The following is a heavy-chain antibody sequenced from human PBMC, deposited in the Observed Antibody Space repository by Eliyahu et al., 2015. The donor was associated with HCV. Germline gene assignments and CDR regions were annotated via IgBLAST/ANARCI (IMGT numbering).Heavy chain of an antibody. Sequence: QLQLQESGPGLVKPSETLSLTCTVSGXSISXSXYXWGWIRQPPGKGLEWIGSIYYSGSTYYNPSLKSRVTISVDTSKNQFSLKLSSVTAADTAVYYCASLYDYVSWFDPWGQGTLVTVSS. CDR2: IYYSGST. V-gene: IGHV4-39*07. CDR3: ASLYDYVSWFDP. J-gene: IGHJ5*02. CDR1: GXSISXSXYX. D-gene: IGHD3-16*01.